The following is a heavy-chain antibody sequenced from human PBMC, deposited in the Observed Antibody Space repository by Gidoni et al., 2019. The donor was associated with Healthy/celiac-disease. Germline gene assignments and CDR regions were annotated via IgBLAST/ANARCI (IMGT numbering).Heavy chain of an antibody. J-gene: IGHJ4*02. CDR3: ASTSYYDSSGEIFDY. CDR2: IYYSGST. CDR1: GGSISSGGYY. Sequence: QVQLQESGPGLVKPSQTLSLTCTVSGGSISSGGYYWSWIRQHPGKGLEWIGYIYYSGSTYYNPSLKSRVTISVDTSKNQFSLKLSSVTAADTAVYYRASTSYYDSSGEIFDYWGQGTLVTVSS. V-gene: IGHV4-31*03. D-gene: IGHD3-22*01.